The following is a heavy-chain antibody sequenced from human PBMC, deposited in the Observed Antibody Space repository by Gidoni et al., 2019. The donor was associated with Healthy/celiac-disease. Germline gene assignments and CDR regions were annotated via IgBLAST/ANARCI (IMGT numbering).Heavy chain of an antibody. J-gene: IGHJ4*02. Sequence: QVPLVESGGGVVQPGGALRLSCAASGFTFGSYGMHGVRQAPGKGLEWVAVRSYDGSNKYDADPVKGRFTISRDNSKNTLYLQMNSLRAEDTAVYYCAKDRFDYYGSGGKSYFDYWGQGTLVTVSS. CDR1: GFTFGSYG. V-gene: IGHV3-30*18. CDR3: AKDRFDYYGSGGKSYFDY. D-gene: IGHD3-10*01. CDR2: RSYDGSNK.